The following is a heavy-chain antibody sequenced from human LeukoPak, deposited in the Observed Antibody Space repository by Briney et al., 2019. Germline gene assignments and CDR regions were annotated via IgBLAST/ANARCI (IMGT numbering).Heavy chain of an antibody. CDR2: ISSSSSYI. Sequence: GGSLRLSCAASGFTFSSYGMNWVRQAPGKGLEWVSSISSSSSYIYYADSVKGRFTISRDNAKNSLYLQMNSLRAEDTAVYYCARTQVGATSPDAFDIWGQGTMVTVSS. J-gene: IGHJ3*02. V-gene: IGHV3-21*01. CDR3: ARTQVGATSPDAFDI. D-gene: IGHD1-26*01. CDR1: GFTFSSYG.